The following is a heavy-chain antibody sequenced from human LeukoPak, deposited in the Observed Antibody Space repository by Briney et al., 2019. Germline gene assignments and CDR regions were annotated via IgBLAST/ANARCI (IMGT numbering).Heavy chain of an antibody. CDR2: IYYSGST. J-gene: IGHJ5*02. V-gene: IGHV4-61*01. Sequence: SETLSLTCTVSGGSISSSSYYWGWIRQPPGKGLEWIGYIYYSGSTNYNPSLKSRVTISVDTSKNQFSLKLSSVTAADTAVYYCVRDSSGWYRWFDPWGQGTLVTVSS. CDR1: GGSISSSSYY. CDR3: VRDSSGWYRWFDP. D-gene: IGHD6-19*01.